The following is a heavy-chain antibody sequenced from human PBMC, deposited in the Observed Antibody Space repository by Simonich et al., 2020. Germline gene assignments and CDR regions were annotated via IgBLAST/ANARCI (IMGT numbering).Heavy chain of an antibody. D-gene: IGHD6-6*01. CDR1: GGSFSGYY. CDR2: INHSGST. J-gene: IGHJ4*02. Sequence: QVQLQESGPGLVKPSETLSLTCAVYGGSFSGYYWSWIRPPPGKGLEWIGEINHSGSTNDNPSLKGRVTISVDTSKNQFSLKLSSVTAADTAVYYCARRYYSTSFDYWGQGTLVTVSS. V-gene: IGHV4-34*01. CDR3: ARRYYSTSFDY.